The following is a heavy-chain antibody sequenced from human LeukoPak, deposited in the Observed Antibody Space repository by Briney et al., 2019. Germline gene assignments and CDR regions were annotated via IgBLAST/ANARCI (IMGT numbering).Heavy chain of an antibody. Sequence: GASVKVSCKASGGTFSSYAISWVRQAPGQGLEWMGGIIPISGTANYAQKFQGRVAITTDESTSTAYMELSSLRSEDTAVYYCARESHSYGYNYWGQGTLVTVSS. D-gene: IGHD5-18*01. CDR1: GGTFSSYA. CDR3: ARESHSYGYNY. CDR2: IIPISGTA. J-gene: IGHJ4*02. V-gene: IGHV1-69*05.